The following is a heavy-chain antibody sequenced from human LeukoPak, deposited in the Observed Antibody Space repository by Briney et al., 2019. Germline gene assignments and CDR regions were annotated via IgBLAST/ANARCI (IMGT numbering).Heavy chain of an antibody. CDR1: GGSISSYC. V-gene: IGHV4-59*01. D-gene: IGHD5-18*01. Sequence: SETLSLTCAVSGGSISSYCWGWIRQPPGKGLEWIGYICYSGSATHNPSLKSRVTISVDTPKNQFSLKLSSVTAADTAVYYCARDKQPGDYWGQGTLVTVSS. CDR3: ARDKQPGDY. CDR2: ICYSGSA. J-gene: IGHJ4*02.